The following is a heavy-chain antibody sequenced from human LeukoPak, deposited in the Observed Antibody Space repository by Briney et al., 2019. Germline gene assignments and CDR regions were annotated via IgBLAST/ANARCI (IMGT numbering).Heavy chain of an antibody. CDR1: GGTFNNYA. Sequence: SVKVSCKASGGTFNNYAISWVRQAPGQGLEWMGRIIPLFPTTHSAQKFQGRLTLTTDESTNTAHMELSSLRSGDTAVYYCASNKGIIPEVFHSWGQGTMVTVSS. V-gene: IGHV1-69*05. D-gene: IGHD3-16*02. CDR3: ASNKGIIPEVFHS. CDR2: IIPLFPTT. J-gene: IGHJ3*02.